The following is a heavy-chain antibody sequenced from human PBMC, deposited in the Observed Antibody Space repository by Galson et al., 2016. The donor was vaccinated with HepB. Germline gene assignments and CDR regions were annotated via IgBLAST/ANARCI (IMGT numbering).Heavy chain of an antibody. CDR2: IIPIVATA. CDR3: ARSPIFYFDSTGTTGFYYYFDD. CDR1: GGTFSSYA. V-gene: IGHV1-69*13. J-gene: IGHJ4*02. Sequence: SVKVSCKASGGTFSSYAISWVRQAPGQGLEWMGGIIPIVATASYAQNFQGRVTITADESTTTVYVELSSLRSEDTAVYYCARSPIFYFDSTGTTGFYYYFDDWGQGTLVTVSS. D-gene: IGHD3-22*01.